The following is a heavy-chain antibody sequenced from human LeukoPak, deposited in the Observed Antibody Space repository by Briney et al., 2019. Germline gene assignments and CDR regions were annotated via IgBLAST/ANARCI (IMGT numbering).Heavy chain of an antibody. CDR2: IYTSGST. Sequence: SETLSLTCTVSGGSISSGSYYWSWIRQPAGKGLEWIGRIYTSGSTNYNPSLKSRVTISVDTSKNQFSLKLSSVTAADTAVYYCAQTMVRGVIPGAYYYMDVWGKGTTVTISS. J-gene: IGHJ6*03. D-gene: IGHD3-10*01. V-gene: IGHV4-61*02. CDR1: GGSISSGSYY. CDR3: AQTMVRGVIPGAYYYMDV.